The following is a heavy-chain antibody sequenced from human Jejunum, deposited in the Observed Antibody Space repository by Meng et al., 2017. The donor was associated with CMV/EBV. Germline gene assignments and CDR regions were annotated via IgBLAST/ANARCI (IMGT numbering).Heavy chain of an antibody. Sequence: CAASGFTFRGYNMNWFRQAPGMGVEWVAYISGGGVPKFYADSVKGRFAISRDNAKNSLFLQLDNVRAEDTAVYYCARGRSLYFFDFWGQGTPVTVSS. CDR2: ISGGGVPK. J-gene: IGHJ4*02. CDR1: GFTFRGYN. CDR3: ARGRSLYFFDF. V-gene: IGHV3-48*03. D-gene: IGHD1-26*01.